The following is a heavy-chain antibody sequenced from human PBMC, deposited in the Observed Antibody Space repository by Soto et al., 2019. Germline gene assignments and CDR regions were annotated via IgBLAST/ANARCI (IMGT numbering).Heavy chain of an antibody. D-gene: IGHD3-10*01. Sequence: GGSLRLSYAASGFTFSSYAMHWVRQAPGKGLEWLSVISYDGSNKYYAYSVKGRFTISRDNSKNTLYLQMNSLRAEYTAVYYCARDSYGVRGVMPWGYYYYGMEVGGQGTTVHVSS. CDR3: ARDSYGVRGVMPWGYYYYGMEV. CDR1: GFTFSSYA. J-gene: IGHJ6*01. CDR2: ISYDGSNK. V-gene: IGHV3-30-3*01.